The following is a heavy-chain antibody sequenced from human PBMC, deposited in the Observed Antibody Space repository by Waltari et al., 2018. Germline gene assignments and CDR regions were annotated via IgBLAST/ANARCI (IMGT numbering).Heavy chain of an antibody. Sequence: EVQLVQSGAEVKKPGESLQISCKGSGYSFTSYWIGWVRQLPGKGLEWMGIIYPGDSDTRYSPSFQGQVTISADKSISTAYLQWSSLKASDTAMYYCARQKGPTIFGGVSGGFDPWGQGTLVTVSS. V-gene: IGHV5-51*01. CDR1: GYSFTSYW. D-gene: IGHD3-3*01. CDR2: IYPGDSDT. CDR3: ARQKGPTIFGGVSGGFDP. J-gene: IGHJ5*02.